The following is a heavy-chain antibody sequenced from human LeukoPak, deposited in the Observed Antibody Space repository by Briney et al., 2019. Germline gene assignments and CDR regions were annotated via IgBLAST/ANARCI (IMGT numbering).Heavy chain of an antibody. CDR2: IYTSGST. V-gene: IGHV4-61*02. J-gene: IGHJ4*02. CDR3: ARVRIAARGGGGD. CDR1: GGSISSGSYY. D-gene: IGHD6-25*01. Sequence: SQTLSLTFTVSGGSISSGSYYWSWIRQPAGKGLEWIGRIYTSGSTNYNPSLKSRVTISVDTSKNQFSLKLSSVTAADTAVYYCARVRIAARGGGGDWGQGTLVTVSS.